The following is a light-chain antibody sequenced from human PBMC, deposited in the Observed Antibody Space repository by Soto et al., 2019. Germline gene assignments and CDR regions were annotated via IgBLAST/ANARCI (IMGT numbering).Light chain of an antibody. V-gene: IGLV2-23*01. J-gene: IGLJ3*02. CDR1: SSDVGNYNL. CDR2: EGN. CDR3: CSYAGSGTWV. Sequence: QSALTQPASVSDSPGQSITISCTGTSSDVGNYNLVSWYQHYPGKAPKLLIYEGNERPSGVSNRFSGSKSGNTASLTISGLQAEDEADYYCCSYAGSGTWVFGGGTQLTVL.